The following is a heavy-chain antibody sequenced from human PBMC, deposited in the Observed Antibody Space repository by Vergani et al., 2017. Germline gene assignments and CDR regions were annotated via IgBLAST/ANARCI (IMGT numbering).Heavy chain of an antibody. Sequence: QVQLVQSGAEVKKPGSSVKVSCKASGGTFSSYAISWVRQAPGQGLEWMGGIIPIFGTANYAQKFQGRVTITADESTSTAYMELSSLRSEDTAVYYCAGDRPRGDSYGWDYYYSMDVWGKGTTVTVSS. J-gene: IGHJ6*03. V-gene: IGHV1-69*01. CDR1: GGTFSSYA. CDR3: AGDRPRGDSYGWDYYYSMDV. D-gene: IGHD5-18*01. CDR2: IIPIFGTA.